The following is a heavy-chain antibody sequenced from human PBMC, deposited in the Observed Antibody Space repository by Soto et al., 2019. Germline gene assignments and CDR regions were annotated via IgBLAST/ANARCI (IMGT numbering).Heavy chain of an antibody. V-gene: IGHV3-23*01. Sequence: EVQLLESGGGLVQPGGSLRLSCAASGFSFRNYAMSWVRQAPGKGLEWISTLTGSSSNIYYADSVKGRFAISRDNSRNTLYLQMNSLTAEDTAVYYCATWHEREHAYDVWGQGTTVTVSS. CDR2: LTGSSSNI. CDR1: GFSFRNYA. D-gene: IGHD1-1*01. CDR3: ATWHEREHAYDV. J-gene: IGHJ3*01.